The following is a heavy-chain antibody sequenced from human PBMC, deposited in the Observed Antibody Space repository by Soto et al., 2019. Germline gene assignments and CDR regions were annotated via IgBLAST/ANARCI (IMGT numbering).Heavy chain of an antibody. CDR3: ARVHVMVVAGSTFDY. J-gene: IGHJ4*01. Sequence: SETLSLTRPVSGHSISRGSDWAWIRQPPGKGPEWIASMYQGGTTFYNPSLKGRITISVDPSNSQFSLKLTSVTAADTAVYFCARVHVMVVAGSTFDYWGHGTLVPVSS. D-gene: IGHD6-19*01. V-gene: IGHV4-38-2*01. CDR2: MYQGGTT. CDR1: GHSISRGSD.